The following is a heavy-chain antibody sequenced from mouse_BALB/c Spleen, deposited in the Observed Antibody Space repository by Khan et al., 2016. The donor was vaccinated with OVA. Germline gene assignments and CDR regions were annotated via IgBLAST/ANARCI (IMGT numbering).Heavy chain of an antibody. Sequence: EVKLEESGGDLVKPGGSLKLSCAASGFTFSTYGMSWVRQTPDKRLEWVATVSTGGSYTYYPDSAKGRFTISRDNAKNTLYLQMSGLKSEDTAMFYCTRLAYYYDSEGFAYWGQGTLVTVSA. CDR1: GFTFSTYG. V-gene: IGHV5-6*02. D-gene: IGHD1-1*01. CDR3: TRLAYYYDSEGFAY. CDR2: VSTGGSYT. J-gene: IGHJ3*01.